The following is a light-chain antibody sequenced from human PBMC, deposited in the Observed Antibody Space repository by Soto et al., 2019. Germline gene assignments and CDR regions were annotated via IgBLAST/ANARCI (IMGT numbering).Light chain of an antibody. J-gene: IGKJ5*01. CDR2: GAS. CDR3: QQYKNWPL. V-gene: IGKV3-15*01. Sequence: EIVLTQSPATLSSSPGERATLSCRASQTVNSRLAWYQHKPGQAPSLLLYGASTRATGIPVRFSGSGFGTDFTLTISSLQSEDSAVYYCQQYKNWPLFGQGTRLEIK. CDR1: QTVNSR.